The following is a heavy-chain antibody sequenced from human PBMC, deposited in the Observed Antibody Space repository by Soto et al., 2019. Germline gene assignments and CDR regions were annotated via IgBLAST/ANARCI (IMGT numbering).Heavy chain of an antibody. Sequence: QVQLVESGGGLVKPGGSLRLSCAASGFTFSDYYMSWIRQAPGKGLEWVSYISSSSSYTNYADSVKGRFTISRDNAKNLLYLQMNSLRAEDTAVYYCARDEEGGSSGGDHYFDYWGQGTLVTVSS. D-gene: IGHD6-19*01. CDR1: GFTFSDYY. CDR3: ARDEEGGSSGGDHYFDY. V-gene: IGHV3-11*06. CDR2: ISSSSSYT. J-gene: IGHJ4*02.